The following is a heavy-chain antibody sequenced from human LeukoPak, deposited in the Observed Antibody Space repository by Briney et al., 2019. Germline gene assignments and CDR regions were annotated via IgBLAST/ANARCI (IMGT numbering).Heavy chain of an antibody. CDR1: GFTFDDYA. V-gene: IGHV3-9*03. D-gene: IGHD2-15*01. J-gene: IGHJ4*02. Sequence: PGRSLRLSCAASGFTFDDYAMHWVRQAPGKGLEWVSGISWNSGSIGYADSVKGRFTISRDNAKNSLYLQMNSLRAEDMALYYCAKSSDCSGSSCTNYFDYWGQGTLVTVSS. CDR2: ISWNSGSI. CDR3: AKSSDCSGSSCTNYFDY.